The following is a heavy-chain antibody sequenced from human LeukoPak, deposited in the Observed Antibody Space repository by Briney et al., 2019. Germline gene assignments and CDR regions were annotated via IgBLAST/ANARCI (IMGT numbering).Heavy chain of an antibody. CDR1: GYTFTSYA. J-gene: IGHJ4*02. CDR2: INAGNGNT. CDR3: ARDPSIGRWFGEQVIDY. V-gene: IGHV1-3*01. D-gene: IGHD3-10*01. Sequence: GASVKVSCKASGYTFTSYAMHWVRQAPGQRLEWMGWINAGNGNTKYSQKLQGRVTMTTDTSTSTAYMELRSLRSDDTAVYYCARDPSIGRWFGEQVIDYWGQGTLVTVSS.